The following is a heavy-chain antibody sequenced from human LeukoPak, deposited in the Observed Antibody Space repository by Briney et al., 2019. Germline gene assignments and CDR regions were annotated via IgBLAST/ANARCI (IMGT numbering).Heavy chain of an antibody. CDR2: IYYSGST. CDR3: ARRWELLGVGFDY. V-gene: IGHV4-39*01. CDR1: GGSISSNSYY. J-gene: IGHJ4*02. D-gene: IGHD1-26*01. Sequence: PSETLSLTCAVSGGSISSNSYYWGWIRQPPGKGLEWIGSIYYSGSTYYNPSLKSRVTISVDTSKNQFSLKLSSVTAADTAVYYCARRWELLGVGFDYWGQGTLVTVSS.